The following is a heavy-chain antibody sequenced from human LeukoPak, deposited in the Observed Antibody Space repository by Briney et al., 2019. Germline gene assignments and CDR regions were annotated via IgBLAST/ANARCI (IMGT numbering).Heavy chain of an antibody. D-gene: IGHD5-24*01. CDR3: AREVEMATQFDY. CDR2: ISPTGST. J-gene: IGHJ4*02. Sequence: PSETLSLTCTVSGDSISSYYWSWIRQPAGKGLDWIGRISPTGSTNYNPSLNSRVTMSVDTSKNQVSLTLNSVTAAGTAVYYCAREVEMATQFDYWGQGTLVTVSS. CDR1: GDSISSYY. V-gene: IGHV4-4*07.